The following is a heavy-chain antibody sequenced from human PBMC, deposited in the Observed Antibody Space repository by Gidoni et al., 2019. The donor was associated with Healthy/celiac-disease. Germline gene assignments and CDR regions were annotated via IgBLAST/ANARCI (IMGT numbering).Heavy chain of an antibody. CDR1: GFTFSSYG. CDR2: ISYDGSNK. D-gene: IGHD3-22*01. CDR3: AKDRRRMIVVADDAFDI. Sequence: QVQLVESGGGVVHPGSSLRLSCAASGFTFSSYGMHWVRQAPGKGLEWVAVISYDGSNKYYADSVKGRFTISRDNSKNTLYRQMNSLRAEDTAVYYCAKDRRRMIVVADDAFDIWGQGTMVTVSS. V-gene: IGHV3-30*18. J-gene: IGHJ3*02.